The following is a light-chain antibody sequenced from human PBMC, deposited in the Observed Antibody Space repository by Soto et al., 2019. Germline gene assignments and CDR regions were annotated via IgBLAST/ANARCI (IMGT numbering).Light chain of an antibody. J-gene: IGKJ4*01. CDR2: DAS. Sequence: DIQMTQSPSSLSASVGDRVTITCQASQDITNYLNWYQQKPGKAPKLLIYDASNLETGVPSRFSGSVSGTDFTFTISSLQPEDIATYYCQQYDHLLTFGGGTKVELK. CDR3: QQYDHLLT. CDR1: QDITNY. V-gene: IGKV1-33*01.